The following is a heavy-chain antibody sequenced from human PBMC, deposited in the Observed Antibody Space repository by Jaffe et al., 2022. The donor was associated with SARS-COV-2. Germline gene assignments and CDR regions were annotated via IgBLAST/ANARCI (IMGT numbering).Heavy chain of an antibody. CDR3: ASVAARRDYYYGMDV. CDR2: INPNSGGT. V-gene: IGHV1-2*02. D-gene: IGHD6-6*01. CDR1: GYTFIGYY. J-gene: IGHJ6*02. Sequence: QVQLVQSGAEVKKPGASVKVSCKASGYTFIGYYMHWVRQAPGQGLEWMGWINPNSGGTNYAQKFQGRVTMTRDTSISTAYMELSRLRSDDTAVYYCASVAARRDYYYGMDVWGQGTTVTVSS.